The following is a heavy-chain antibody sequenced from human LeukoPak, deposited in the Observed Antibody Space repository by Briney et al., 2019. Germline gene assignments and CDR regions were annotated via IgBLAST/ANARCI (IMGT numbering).Heavy chain of an antibody. J-gene: IGHJ4*02. CDR1: GFTFSSYT. CDR2: ISYDGINK. V-gene: IGHV3-30*18. Sequence: GGSLRLSCAASGFTFSSYTMNWVRQAPGKGLEWVAVISYDGINKYYADSVKGRFTISRDNSKNTLYLQMNSLRAEDTAVYYCVKPNLAVAGTRYFDYWGQGTLVTVSS. D-gene: IGHD6-19*01. CDR3: VKPNLAVAGTRYFDY.